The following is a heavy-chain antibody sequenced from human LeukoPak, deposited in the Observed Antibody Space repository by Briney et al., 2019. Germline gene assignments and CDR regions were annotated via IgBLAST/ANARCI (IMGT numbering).Heavy chain of an antibody. Sequence: SVKVSCKASGGTFSSYAISWVRQAPGQGLEWMGGIIPIFGTANYAQKFQGRVTMTEDTSTDTAYMELSSLRSEDTAVYYCAKRGYSSGWYDYWGQGTLVTVSS. CDR1: GGTFSSYA. J-gene: IGHJ4*02. CDR3: AKRGYSSGWYDY. D-gene: IGHD6-19*01. V-gene: IGHV1-69*06. CDR2: IIPIFGTA.